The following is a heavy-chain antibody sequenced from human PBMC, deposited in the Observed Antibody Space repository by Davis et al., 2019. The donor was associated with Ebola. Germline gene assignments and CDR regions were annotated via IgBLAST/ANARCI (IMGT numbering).Heavy chain of an antibody. V-gene: IGHV3-48*01. J-gene: IGHJ3*02. D-gene: IGHD6-19*01. CDR2: ISSSSSTI. Sequence: GGSLRLSCAASGFTFSSYAMSWVRQAPGKGLEWVSYISSSSSTIYYADSVKGRFTISRDNAKNSLYLQMNSLRAEDTAVYYCARDRGSGWYGYAFDIWGQGTMVTVSS. CDR1: GFTFSSYA. CDR3: ARDRGSGWYGYAFDI.